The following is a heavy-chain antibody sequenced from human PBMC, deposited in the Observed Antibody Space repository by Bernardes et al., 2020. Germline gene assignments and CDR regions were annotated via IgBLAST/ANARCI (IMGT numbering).Heavy chain of an antibody. CDR1: GYTFTSYG. CDR3: ARAIVVVINQPNWFDP. Sequence: ASVKVSCKASGYTFTSYGISWVRQAPGQGLEWMGWISAYNGNTNYAQKLQGRVTMTTDTSTSTAYMELRSLRSDDTAVYYCARAIVVVINQPNWFDPWGQGTLVTVSS. D-gene: IGHD3-22*01. CDR2: ISAYNGNT. V-gene: IGHV1-18*01. J-gene: IGHJ5*02.